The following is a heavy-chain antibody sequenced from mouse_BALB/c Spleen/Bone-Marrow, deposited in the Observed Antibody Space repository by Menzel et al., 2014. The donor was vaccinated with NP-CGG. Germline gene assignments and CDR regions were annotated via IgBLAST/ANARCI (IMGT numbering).Heavy chain of an antibody. CDR3: ARSRTGSYFDY. CDR1: GYTFTSYW. D-gene: IGHD4-1*01. J-gene: IGHJ2*01. CDR2: INPSTGYT. V-gene: IGHV1-7*01. Sequence: QVHVKQSGAELAKPGASVKMSCKASGYTFTSYWMHWVKQRPGQGLEWIGYINPSTGYTEYNQKFKGKATLTADKSSSTAYMQLSSLTSEDSAVYYCARSRTGSYFDYWGQGTTLTVSS.